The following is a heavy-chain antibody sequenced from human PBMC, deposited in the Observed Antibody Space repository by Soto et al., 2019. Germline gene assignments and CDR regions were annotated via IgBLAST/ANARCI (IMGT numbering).Heavy chain of an antibody. D-gene: IGHD3-9*01. CDR1: GGSISSGGYY. V-gene: IGHV4-31*03. CDR2: IYYSGST. Sequence: SETLSLTCTVSGGSISSGGYYWSWIRQHPGKGLEWIGYIYYSGSTYYNPSLKSRVTISVDTSKNQFSLKLSSVTAADTAVYYCARGQDILTGSRVFYYYYIDVWGKGTTVTVSS. CDR3: ARGQDILTGSRVFYYYYIDV. J-gene: IGHJ6*03.